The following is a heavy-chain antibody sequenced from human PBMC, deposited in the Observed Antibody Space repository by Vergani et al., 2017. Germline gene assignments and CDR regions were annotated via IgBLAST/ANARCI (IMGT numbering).Heavy chain of an antibody. CDR1: GYRITNYW. CDR2: IYAGDSDV. Sequence: EVQLVQSGAEVKKPGESLKISCQGSGYRITNYWIAWVRQRPGKGLEWMGIIYAGDSDVRYSPSFQGQVTMSVDKSLSTAYLQWSSLKASDTATYYCAKTLDXSSLYSSYNWFDPWVQGTQVTVSS. J-gene: IGHJ5*02. D-gene: IGHD3-3*01. CDR3: AKTLDXSSLYSSYNWFDP. V-gene: IGHV5-51*03.